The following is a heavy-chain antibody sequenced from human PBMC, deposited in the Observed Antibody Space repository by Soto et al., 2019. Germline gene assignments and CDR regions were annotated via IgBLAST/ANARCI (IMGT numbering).Heavy chain of an antibody. CDR3: AREATELRWGS. CDR2: INPSGGST. CDR1: GYTFTSXY. J-gene: IGHJ5*02. V-gene: IGHV1-46*01. Sequence: ASVKVSCKASGYTFTSXYMHWVRQAPGQGLEWMGIINPSGGSTSYAQQFQGRVTMTRDTSTSTVYMELSSLRSEDTAVYYCAREATELRWGSWGQGTLVTVSS. D-gene: IGHD4-17*01.